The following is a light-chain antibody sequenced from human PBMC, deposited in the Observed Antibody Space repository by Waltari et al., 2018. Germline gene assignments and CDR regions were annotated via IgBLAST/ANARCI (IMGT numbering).Light chain of an antibody. J-gene: IGKJ2*01. CDR2: DAS. Sequence: DIQMTQSPSTLSASVGDRVPITCRASQRITRWLAWYQQKPGKAPKLLIYDASNLGSGVPSRFSGSGSGTEFTLTISSLQPDDFATYYCQQYNRYSYTFGQGTKLEIK. V-gene: IGKV1-5*01. CDR3: QQYNRYSYT. CDR1: QRITRW.